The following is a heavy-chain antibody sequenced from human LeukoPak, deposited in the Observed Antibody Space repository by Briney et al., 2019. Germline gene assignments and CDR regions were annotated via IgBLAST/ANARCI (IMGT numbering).Heavy chain of an antibody. CDR1: GYNFTTYY. Sequence: GASVQVSCKASGYNFTTYYMHWVRQGPGQGLEWMGVINPRDGSRSHAQRFRDRLSMTRDMSTSTVFMELRTLRPEDTAVYYCARTGVGQGFNYYYMDVWGKGSTVTVSS. CDR3: ARTGVGQGFNYYYMDV. J-gene: IGHJ6*03. V-gene: IGHV1-46*01. CDR2: INPRDGSR. D-gene: IGHD1-14*01.